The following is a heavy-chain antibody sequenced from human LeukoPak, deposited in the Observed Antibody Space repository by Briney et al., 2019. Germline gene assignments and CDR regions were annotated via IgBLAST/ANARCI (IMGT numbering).Heavy chain of an antibody. CDR2: MNPNSGDT. CDR3: ARGYSSSSYYYYYIDV. J-gene: IGHJ6*03. Sequence: GASVKVSCKASGYTFTSYEINWVRQAIGQGLEWMGWMNPNSGDTDYAQKFQGRVTMTRNTSISTAYMELNSLRSEDTAVYYCARGYSSSSYYYYYIDVWGKGTTVTVSS. V-gene: IGHV1-8*01. CDR1: GYTFTSYE. D-gene: IGHD6-6*01.